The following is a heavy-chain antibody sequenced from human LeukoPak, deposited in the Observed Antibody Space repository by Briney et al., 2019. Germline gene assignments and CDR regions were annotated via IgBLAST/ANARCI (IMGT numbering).Heavy chain of an antibody. D-gene: IGHD3-3*01. CDR1: GYSISSGYY. CDR2: IYHSGST. V-gene: IGHV4-38-2*02. CDR3: AREPQGITIFGVVIGRFDP. Sequence: SETLSLTCTVSGYSISSGYYWGWIRQPPGKGLEWIGSIYHSGSTNYNPSLKSRVTISVDTSKNQFSLKLSSVTAADTAVYYCAREPQGITIFGVVIGRFDPWGQGTLVTVSS. J-gene: IGHJ5*02.